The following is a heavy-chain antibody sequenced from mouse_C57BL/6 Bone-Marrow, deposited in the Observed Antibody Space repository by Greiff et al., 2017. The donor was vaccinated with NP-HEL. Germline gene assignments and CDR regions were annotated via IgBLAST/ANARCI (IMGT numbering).Heavy chain of an antibody. CDR1: GFTFSSYA. J-gene: IGHJ3*01. CDR3: AREIYYGPAWFAY. Sequence: EVQLVESGGGLVKPGGSLKLSCAASGFTFSSYAMSWVRQTPEKRLEWVATISDGGSYTYYPDNVKGRFTISRDNAKNNLYQQMSHLKSEDTAMYYCAREIYYGPAWFAYWGQGTLVTVSA. CDR2: ISDGGSYT. D-gene: IGHD2-1*01. V-gene: IGHV5-4*01.